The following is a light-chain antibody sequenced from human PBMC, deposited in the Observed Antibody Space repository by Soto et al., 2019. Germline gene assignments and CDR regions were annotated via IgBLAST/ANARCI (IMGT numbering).Light chain of an antibody. CDR1: HSLVYSDGNTY. V-gene: IGKV2-30*01. CDR2: KVS. Sequence: DVVMTLSPLSLSVTLGQPASISCRSSHSLVYSDGNTYLHWIHQRPGQSPRRLIYKVSNRDSGVPDRFSGSGSGTDFTLKISRVEAEDVGVYYCIQGTHLFTFGPGTKVEI. CDR3: IQGTHLFT. J-gene: IGKJ3*01.